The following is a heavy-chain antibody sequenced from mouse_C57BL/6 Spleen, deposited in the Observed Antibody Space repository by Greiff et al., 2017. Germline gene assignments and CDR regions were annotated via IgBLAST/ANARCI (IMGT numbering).Heavy chain of an antibody. CDR1: GYAFSSYW. CDR3: ARAEGNYVDWFAY. D-gene: IGHD2-1*01. V-gene: IGHV1-80*01. J-gene: IGHJ3*01. Sequence: QVQLQQSGAELVKPGASVKISCKASGYAFSSYWMNWVKQRPGKGLEWIGQIYPGDGDTNYNGKFKGKATLTADKSSSTAYMQLSSLTSEDSAVYFCARAEGNYVDWFAYWGQGTLVTVSA. CDR2: IYPGDGDT.